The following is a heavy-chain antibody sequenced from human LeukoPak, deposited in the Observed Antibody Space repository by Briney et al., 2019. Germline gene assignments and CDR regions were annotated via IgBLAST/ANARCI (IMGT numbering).Heavy chain of an antibody. V-gene: IGHV4-34*01. Sequence: SETLSLTCAVYGGSFSGYYWSWIRQPPGKGLEWIGEINRSGTTKYNPSLKSRVTISVDTSKNQFSLKLSSVTAADTAVYYCACGVVPAVSHYWGQGTLVTVSS. D-gene: IGHD2-2*01. CDR2: INRSGTT. CDR3: ACGVVPAVSHY. J-gene: IGHJ4*02. CDR1: GGSFSGYY.